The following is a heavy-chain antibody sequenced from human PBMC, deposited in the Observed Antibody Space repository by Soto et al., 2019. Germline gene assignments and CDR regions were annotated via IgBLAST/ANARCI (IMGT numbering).Heavy chain of an antibody. CDR2: MNANSGNT. D-gene: IGHD5-18*01. V-gene: IGHV1-8*01. CDR1: GYTFSSHD. CDR3: ARSGDRIQLWLSWFDP. J-gene: IGHJ5*02. Sequence: ASVKVSCKASGYTFSSHDINWVRQATGQGLEWMGWMNANSGNTGYAQKFQDRVTMTRNTSISTAYMELRSLRSDDTAVYYCARSGDRIQLWLSWFDPWGHRTLVTVSS.